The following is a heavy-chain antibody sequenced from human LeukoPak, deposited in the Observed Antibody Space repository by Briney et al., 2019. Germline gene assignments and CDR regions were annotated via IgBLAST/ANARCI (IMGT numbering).Heavy chain of an antibody. CDR2: IYYSGSN. V-gene: IGHV4-59*12. D-gene: IGHD5-12*01. CDR1: GGSISNYY. CDR3: ARCFDSKSTFFVY. J-gene: IGHJ4*02. Sequence: PSETLSLTCTVSGGSISNYYWNWLRQPRGKGVEWIGYIYYSGSNIYNPSLKSRVTISLDKYKKHFSLGQMSVTAADPTVLYCARCFDSKSTFFVYWGQGTLVTVSS.